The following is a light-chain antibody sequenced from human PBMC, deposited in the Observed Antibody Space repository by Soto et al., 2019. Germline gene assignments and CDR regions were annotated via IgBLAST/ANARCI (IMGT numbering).Light chain of an antibody. CDR2: AAS. CDR1: QGSSSW. J-gene: IGKJ3*01. Sequence: DIQMTQSPSSVSASVGDRVTITCRASQGSSSWLAWYQQKPGKAPKLLIYAASSLQSGVPSRFSGSGSGTDFTLPIISLKPEDFATYYCQQANSFPHTFGPVTKVDIK. V-gene: IGKV1D-12*01. CDR3: QQANSFPHT.